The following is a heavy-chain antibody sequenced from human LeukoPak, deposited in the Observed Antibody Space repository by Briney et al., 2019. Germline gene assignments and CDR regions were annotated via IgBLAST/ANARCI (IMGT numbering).Heavy chain of an antibody. D-gene: IGHD5-24*01. CDR1: GGSISSSSYY. Sequence: SETLSLTCTVSGGSISSSSYYWGWIRQPPGKGLEWIGSIYYSGSTYYNPSLKSRVTISVDTSKNQFSLKLSSVTAADTAVYYCARLRRDGYKGSGYFDYWGQGTLVTVPS. CDR2: IYYSGST. V-gene: IGHV4-39*01. CDR3: ARLRRDGYKGSGYFDY. J-gene: IGHJ4*02.